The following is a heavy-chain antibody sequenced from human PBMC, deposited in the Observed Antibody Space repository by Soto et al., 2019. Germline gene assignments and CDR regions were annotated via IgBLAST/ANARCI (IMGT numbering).Heavy chain of an antibody. D-gene: IGHD5-12*01. CDR1: GFTFSSYA. Sequence: GGSLRLSCAASGFTFSSYAMHWVRQAPGKGLEWVAVISYDGSNKYYADSVKGRFTISRDNSKNTLYLQMNSLRADDTAVYYCARVPDPSNHGGNDGEGAFDIWGQGTMVTVSS. CDR2: ISYDGSNK. V-gene: IGHV3-30*04. CDR3: ARVPDPSNHGGNDGEGAFDI. J-gene: IGHJ3*02.